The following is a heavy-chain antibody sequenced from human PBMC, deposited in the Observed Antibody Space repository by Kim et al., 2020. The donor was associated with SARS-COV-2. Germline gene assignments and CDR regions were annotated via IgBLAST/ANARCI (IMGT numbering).Heavy chain of an antibody. CDR2: IFYGGDT. V-gene: IGHV4-59*03. CDR3: PRSEGRASWYQFDY. D-gene: IGHD6-13*01. Sequence: SETLSLTCTVSSDSFSAYYWSWIRHLPGKGLEWIGYIFYGGDTNYNPSLRSRVTISWDTSTNQFSLDLTSVTDADTAVYYCPRSEGRASWYQFDYWGQG. CDR1: SDSFSAYY. J-gene: IGHJ4*02.